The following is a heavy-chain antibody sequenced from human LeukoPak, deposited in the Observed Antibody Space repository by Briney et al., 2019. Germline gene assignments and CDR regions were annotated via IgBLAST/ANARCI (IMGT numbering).Heavy chain of an antibody. Sequence: GGSLRLSCAASGFTVSSSFMSWVRQAPGRGLEWVSVIYSGCSIYYADSVKGRFTISRDNSKNTVSLQMNSLRAEDTAVYYCARGADRWNYFDYWGQGTLVTVSS. CDR1: GFTVSSSF. CDR2: IYSGCSI. V-gene: IGHV3-53*01. D-gene: IGHD4-23*01. J-gene: IGHJ4*02. CDR3: ARGADRWNYFDY.